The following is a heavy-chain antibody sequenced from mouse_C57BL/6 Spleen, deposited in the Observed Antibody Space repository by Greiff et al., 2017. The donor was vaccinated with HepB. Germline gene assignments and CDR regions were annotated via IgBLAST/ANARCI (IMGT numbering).Heavy chain of an antibody. CDR3: ARFDYDEGWYFDV. V-gene: IGHV1-53*01. CDR1: GYTFTSYW. D-gene: IGHD2-4*01. CDR2: INPSNGGT. J-gene: IGHJ1*03. Sequence: QVQLQQSGTELVKPGASVKLSCKASGYTFTSYWMHWVKQRPGQGLEWIGNINPSNGGTNYNEKFKSKATLTVDKSSSTAYMQLSSLTSEDSAVYYCARFDYDEGWYFDVWGTGTTVTVSS.